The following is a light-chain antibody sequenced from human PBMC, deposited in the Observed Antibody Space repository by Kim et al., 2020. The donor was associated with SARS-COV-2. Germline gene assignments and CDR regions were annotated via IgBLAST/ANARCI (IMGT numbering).Light chain of an antibody. CDR1: QSVSSNH. CDR3: QQYADSRT. V-gene: IGKV3-20*01. Sequence: LSPGERATVSCRASQSVSSNHLAWYQQKPGQAPRLLIYGASSRATGIPDRFSGSGSGTDFTLTVTRLEPEDFAVYYCQQYADSRTFGQGTKVDIK. CDR2: GAS. J-gene: IGKJ1*01.